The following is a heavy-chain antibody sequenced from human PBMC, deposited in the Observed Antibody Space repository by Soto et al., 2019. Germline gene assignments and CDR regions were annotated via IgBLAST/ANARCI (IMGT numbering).Heavy chain of an antibody. J-gene: IGHJ4*02. Sequence: SETLSLTCSVSGASVSSGSFYWSWIRQPPGKGLEWIGFIYNNETFNYNPSLKSRVTLSVYTSKHQFSLKLSSVTAADAAVYYCARVPLRYSSSHNFDSWGQGALVTVSS. CDR3: ARVPLRYSSSHNFDS. CDR2: IYNNETF. CDR1: GASVSSGSFY. V-gene: IGHV4-61*01. D-gene: IGHD6-19*01.